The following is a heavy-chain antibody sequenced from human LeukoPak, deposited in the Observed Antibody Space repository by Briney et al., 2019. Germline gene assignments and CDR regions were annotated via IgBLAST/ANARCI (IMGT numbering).Heavy chain of an antibody. V-gene: IGHV3-21*01. CDR3: ARDWGFDYYDSSGYYGGYFDY. CDR2: ISSSSSYI. J-gene: IGHJ4*02. D-gene: IGHD3-22*01. CDR1: GFTFSSYS. Sequence: GGSLRLSCAASGFTFSSYSMNWVRQAPGKGLEWVSSISSSSSYIYYADSVKGRFTISRDNAKNSLYLQMNSLRAEDTAVYYCARDWGFDYYDSSGYYGGYFDYWGQGTLVTVSS.